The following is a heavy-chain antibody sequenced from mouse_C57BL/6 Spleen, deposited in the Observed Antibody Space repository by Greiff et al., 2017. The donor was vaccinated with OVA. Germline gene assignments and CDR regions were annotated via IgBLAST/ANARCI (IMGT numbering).Heavy chain of an antibody. CDR3: TAWVTGHY. J-gene: IGHJ2*01. CDR1: GFTFSNYW. CDR2: IRLKSDNYAT. D-gene: IGHD4-1*01. V-gene: IGHV6-3*01. Sequence: EVKLVESGGGLVQPGGSMKLSCVASGFTFSNYWMNWVRQSPEKGLEWVAQIRLKSDNYATHYAESVKGRFTISRDDSKSSVYLQMNNLRAEDTGIYYCTAWVTGHYWGQGTTLTVSS.